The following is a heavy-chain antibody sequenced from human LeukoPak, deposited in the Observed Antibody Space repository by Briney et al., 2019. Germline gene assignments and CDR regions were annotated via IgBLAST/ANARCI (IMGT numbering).Heavy chain of an antibody. CDR1: GFTFGSYA. V-gene: IGHV3-13*01. CDR2: VASSTGNT. J-gene: IGHJ3*02. Sequence: GGSLRLSCAASGFTFGSYAMSWVRQAPGKGLEWVSSVASSTGNTYYSGSVKGQFTISREDAKNSLYLQMNSLRAGDTAVYYCARVGLANGFDIWGQGTMVTVSS. D-gene: IGHD3/OR15-3a*01. CDR3: ARVGLANGFDI.